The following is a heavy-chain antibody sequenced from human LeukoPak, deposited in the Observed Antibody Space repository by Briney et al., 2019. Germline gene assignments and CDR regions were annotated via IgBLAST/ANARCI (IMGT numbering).Heavy chain of an antibody. CDR2: IYHSGST. V-gene: IGHV4-4*02. D-gene: IGHD2-2*01. CDR3: ASRYCSSTSCYASFDY. J-gene: IGHJ4*02. Sequence: PSETLSLTCAVSGGSISSSNWWSWVRQPPGKGLEWIGYIYHSGSTYYNPSLKSRVTISVDRSKNQSSLKLSSVTAADTAVYYCASRYCSSTSCYASFDYWGQGTLVTVSS. CDR1: GGSISSSNW.